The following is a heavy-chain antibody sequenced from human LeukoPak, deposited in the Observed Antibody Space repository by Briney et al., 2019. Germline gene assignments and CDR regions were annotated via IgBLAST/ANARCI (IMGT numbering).Heavy chain of an antibody. Sequence: PSETLSLTCAVYGGSFSGYYWSWIRQPPGKGLEWIGEINHSGSTNHNPSLKSRVTISVDTSKNQFSLKLSSVTAADTAVYYCARQTLVGATALDYWGQGTLVTVSS. V-gene: IGHV4-34*01. CDR1: GGSFSGYY. CDR2: INHSGST. D-gene: IGHD1-26*01. J-gene: IGHJ4*02. CDR3: ARQTLVGATALDY.